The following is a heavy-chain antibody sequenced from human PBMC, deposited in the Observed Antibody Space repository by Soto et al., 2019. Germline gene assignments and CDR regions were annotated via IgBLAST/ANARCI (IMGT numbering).Heavy chain of an antibody. CDR1: GGSISSSSYY. Sequence: SSTLSLTCTVSGGSISSSSYYWGWILQPPGKGLEWIGSIYYSGSTYYNPSLKSRVTISLDTSKNQFSLKLSSVTAADTAVYYCARLPVYCSSTSCFPKPYYFDYWGQGTLVTVS. V-gene: IGHV4-39*01. J-gene: IGHJ4*02. CDR3: ARLPVYCSSTSCFPKPYYFDY. CDR2: IYYSGST. D-gene: IGHD2-2*01.